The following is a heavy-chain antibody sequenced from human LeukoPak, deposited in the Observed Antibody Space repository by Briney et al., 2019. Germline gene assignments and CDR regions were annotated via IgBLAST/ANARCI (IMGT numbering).Heavy chain of an antibody. CDR3: AGGVYDSSVSDAFDI. J-gene: IGHJ3*02. D-gene: IGHD3-22*01. Sequence: VASVKVSFKASGYTFTSHDINWVRQATGQGLEWMGWMNPNSGNTGYAQKFQGRVTMTRNTSISTAYMELSSLRSEDTAVYYCAGGVYDSSVSDAFDIWGQGTMITVSS. CDR2: MNPNSGNT. CDR1: GYTFTSHD. V-gene: IGHV1-8*01.